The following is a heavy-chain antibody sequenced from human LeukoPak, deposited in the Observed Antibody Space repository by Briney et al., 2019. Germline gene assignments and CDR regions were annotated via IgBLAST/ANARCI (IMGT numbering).Heavy chain of an antibody. D-gene: IGHD2-2*01. CDR2: INHSGST. Sequence: SETLSLTCAGYGGSFSGYYWSWIRQPPGKGLEWIGEINHSGSTNYNPSLKSRGTISVDTSKNQFSLKLSSVTAADTAVYYCARPVNCSSTSCHYYFDYWGQGTLVTVSS. CDR3: ARPVNCSSTSCHYYFDY. CDR1: GGSFSGYY. J-gene: IGHJ4*02. V-gene: IGHV4-34*01.